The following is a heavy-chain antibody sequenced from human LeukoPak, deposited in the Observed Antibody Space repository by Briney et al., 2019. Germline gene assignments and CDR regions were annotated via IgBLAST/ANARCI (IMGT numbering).Heavy chain of an antibody. V-gene: IGHV3-11*01. CDR2: ISSSGSTI. CDR3: ARFVVPADYFDY. J-gene: IGHJ4*02. CDR1: GFTFSDYY. Sequence: GGSLRLSRAASGFTFSDYYMSWIRQAPGKGLEWVSYISSSGSTIYYADSVKGRFTISRDNAKNSLYLQMNSLRAEDTAVYYCARFVVPADYFDYWGQGTLVTVSS. D-gene: IGHD2-21*01.